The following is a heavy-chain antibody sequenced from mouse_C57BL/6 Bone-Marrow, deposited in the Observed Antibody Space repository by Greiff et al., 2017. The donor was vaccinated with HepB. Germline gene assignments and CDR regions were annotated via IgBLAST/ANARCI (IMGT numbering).Heavy chain of an antibody. CDR1: GFSLTSYG. V-gene: IGHV2-2*01. CDR3: ASPTVVEGYWYFDV. D-gene: IGHD1-1*01. Sequence: VQLVESGPGLVQPSQSLSITCTVSGFSLTSYGVHWVRQSPGKGLEWLGVIWSGGSTDYNAAFISRLSISKDNSKSQVFFKMNSLQADDTAIYYCASPTVVEGYWYFDVWGTGTTVTVSS. CDR2: IWSGGST. J-gene: IGHJ1*03.